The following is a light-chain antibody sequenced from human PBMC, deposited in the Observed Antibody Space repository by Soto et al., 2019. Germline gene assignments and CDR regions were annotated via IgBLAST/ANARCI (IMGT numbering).Light chain of an antibody. CDR3: LQHSTYPWT. J-gene: IGKJ1*01. CDR2: AAS. CDR1: QGIRND. V-gene: IGKV1-17*01. Sequence: DIQMTQFPSSLSASVGDRVTITCRASQGIRNDLAWYQQKPGKAPKRLIYAASSLQSGVPSRFSGSGSGTEFTLAIISLQPEDFATFYCLQHSTYPWTFGQGTKVEIK.